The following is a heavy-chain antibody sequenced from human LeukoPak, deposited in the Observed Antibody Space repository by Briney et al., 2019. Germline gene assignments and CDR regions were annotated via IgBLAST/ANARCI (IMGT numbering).Heavy chain of an antibody. CDR1: GGSISSSSYY. D-gene: IGHD5-24*01. CDR2: IYYSGST. J-gene: IGHJ3*01. V-gene: IGHV4-39*07. Sequence: SETLSLTCTVSGGSISSSSYYWGWIRQPPGKGREWIGSIYYSGSTYYNPSLKSRVTISVDTSKNQFSLKLSSVTAADTAVYYCARESEADGYPRWGQGTMVTVSS. CDR3: ARESEADGYPR.